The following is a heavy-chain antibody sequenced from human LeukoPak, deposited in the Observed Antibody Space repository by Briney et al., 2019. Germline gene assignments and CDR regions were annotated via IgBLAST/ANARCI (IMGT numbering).Heavy chain of an antibody. V-gene: IGHV3-21*01. D-gene: IGHD3-9*01. CDR2: ISSSSSYI. CDR1: GFTFSSYS. Sequence: PGGSLRLPCAASGFTFSSYSMNWVRQAPGKGLEWVSSISSSSSYIYYADSVKGRFTISRDNAKNSLYLQMNSLRAEDTAVYYCARVGLTGYPGNDDYWGQGTLVTVSS. CDR3: ARVGLTGYPGNDDY. J-gene: IGHJ4*02.